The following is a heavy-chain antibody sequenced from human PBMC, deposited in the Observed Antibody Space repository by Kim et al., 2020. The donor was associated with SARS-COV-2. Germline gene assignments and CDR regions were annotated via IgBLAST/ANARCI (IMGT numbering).Heavy chain of an antibody. J-gene: IGHJ4*01. V-gene: IGHV4-34*01. Sequence: SETLSLTCAVYGGSFSGYYWSWIRQPPGKGLEWIGEINHSGNTNYNPSLKSRVTIYVDTSKNQFSLNLSSVTAADTAVYYCARALALRYLGDEYYFDYWG. CDR3: ARALALRYLGDEYYFDY. CDR1: GGSFSGYY. CDR2: INHSGNT. D-gene: IGHD3-9*01.